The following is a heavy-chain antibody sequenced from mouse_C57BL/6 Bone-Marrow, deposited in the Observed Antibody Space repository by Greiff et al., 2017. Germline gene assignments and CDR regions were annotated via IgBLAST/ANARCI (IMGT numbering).Heavy chain of an antibody. Sequence: VKLQQPGAELVKPGASVKLSCKASGYTFTSYWMHWVKQRPGQGLEWIGMIHPNSGSTNYNEKFKSKATLTVDKSSSTAYMQLSSLTSEDSAVYYCAREYYGSHWYFDVWGTGTTVTVSS. CDR3: AREYYGSHWYFDV. CDR2: IHPNSGST. V-gene: IGHV1-64*01. CDR1: GYTFTSYW. J-gene: IGHJ1*03. D-gene: IGHD1-1*01.